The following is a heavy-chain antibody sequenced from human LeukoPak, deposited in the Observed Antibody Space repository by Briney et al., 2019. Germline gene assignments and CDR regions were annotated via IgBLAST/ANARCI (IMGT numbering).Heavy chain of an antibody. J-gene: IGHJ3*02. CDR3: AKEDRNYYGSGSYYNVGAFDI. CDR2: ISGRGCST. Sequence: PGGSLRLSCAASGFTFSSYAMSWVRQAPGKGLEWVTAISGRGCSTYYADCVKGRCTISRDKSKNTLYRQMNSLRAEDTAVYYCAKEDRNYYGSGSYYNVGAFDIWGQGTMVTVSS. CDR1: GFTFSSYA. V-gene: IGHV3-23*01. D-gene: IGHD3-10*01.